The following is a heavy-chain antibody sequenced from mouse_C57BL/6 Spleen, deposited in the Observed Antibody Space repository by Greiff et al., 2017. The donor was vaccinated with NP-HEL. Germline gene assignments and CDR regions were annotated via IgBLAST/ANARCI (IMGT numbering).Heavy chain of an antibody. Sequence: VQGVESGAELVRPGASVTLSCKASGYTFTDYEMHWVKQTPVHGLEWIGAIDPETGGTAYNQKFKGKAILTADKSSSTAYMELRSLTSEDSAVYYCTRLWLPWGQGTSVTVSS. CDR1: GYTFTDYE. CDR2: IDPETGGT. J-gene: IGHJ4*01. V-gene: IGHV1-15*01. D-gene: IGHD2-2*01. CDR3: TRLWLP.